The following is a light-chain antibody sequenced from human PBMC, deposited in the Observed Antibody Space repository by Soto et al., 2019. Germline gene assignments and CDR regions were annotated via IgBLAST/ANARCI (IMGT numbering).Light chain of an antibody. CDR1: SSDVGDFNY. CDR2: DVT. V-gene: IGLV2-14*03. J-gene: IGLJ2*01. Sequence: QSALTQPASVSGSPGRSVTISCTGTSSDVGDFNYVSWYQHLPGRAPKLIIYDVTNRPSGISYRFSASKSGRTASLTISGLQAEDEADYYCSSDSSSTTHVVFGGGTKVTVL. CDR3: SSDSSSTTHVV.